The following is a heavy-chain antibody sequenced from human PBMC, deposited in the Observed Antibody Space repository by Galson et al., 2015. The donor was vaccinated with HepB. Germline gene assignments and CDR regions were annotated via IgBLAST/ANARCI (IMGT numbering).Heavy chain of an antibody. CDR2: IYHSGST. Sequence: SETLSLTCAVSGGSISSSNWWSWVRQPPGKGLEWIGEIYHSGSTNYNPSLKSRVTISVDKSKNQFSLKLSSVTAADTAVYYCARARRYLLANDHAFDIWGQGTMVTVSS. CDR3: ARARRYLLANDHAFDI. CDR1: GGSISSSNW. D-gene: IGHD2/OR15-2a*01. V-gene: IGHV4-4*02. J-gene: IGHJ3*02.